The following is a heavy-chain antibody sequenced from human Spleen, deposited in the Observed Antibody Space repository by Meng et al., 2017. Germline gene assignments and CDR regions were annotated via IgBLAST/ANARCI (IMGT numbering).Heavy chain of an antibody. CDR2: IYHSGNT. J-gene: IGHJ4*02. V-gene: IGHV4-4*02. D-gene: IGHD6-13*01. CDR1: GDSISSSYW. Sequence: QVQLQESGPGLVKPSGTLSLTCAVSGDSISSSYWWSWVRQTPGKGLEWIGEIYHSGNTNYNPSLKSRVTISIDKSKNQFSLKLTSVTAADTAVYYCARGSMTGAGDFEYWGQGTLVTVSS. CDR3: ARGSMTGAGDFEY.